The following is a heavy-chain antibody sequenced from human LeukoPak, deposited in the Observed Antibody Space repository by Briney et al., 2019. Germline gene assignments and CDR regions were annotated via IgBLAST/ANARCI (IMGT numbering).Heavy chain of an antibody. Sequence: QPGGSLRLSCAASGFTFDAYAMHWVRQAPGKGLEWVSLISGDGGSTYYADSVKGRFTISRDNSKNSLYLQMNSLRTEDTALYYCAKDRRHGYNYNYFDYWGQGTLVTVSS. V-gene: IGHV3-43*02. CDR3: AKDRRHGYNYNYFDY. D-gene: IGHD5-24*01. CDR2: ISGDGGST. CDR1: GFTFDAYA. J-gene: IGHJ4*02.